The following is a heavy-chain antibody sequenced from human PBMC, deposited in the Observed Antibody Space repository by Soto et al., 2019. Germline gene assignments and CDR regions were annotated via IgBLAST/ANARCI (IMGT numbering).Heavy chain of an antibody. V-gene: IGHV3-33*01. J-gene: IGHJ6*02. CDR2: IWYDGSNK. Sequence: PGGSLRLSCAASGFTFSSYGMHWVRQAPGKGLEWVAVIWYDGSNKYYADSVKGRFTISRDNSKNTLYLQMNSLRAEDTAVYYCARDMEGAPQAKTYIAMVIYGMDVWGQGTTVTVS. CDR1: GFTFSSYG. D-gene: IGHD3-10*01. CDR3: ARDMEGAPQAKTYIAMVIYGMDV.